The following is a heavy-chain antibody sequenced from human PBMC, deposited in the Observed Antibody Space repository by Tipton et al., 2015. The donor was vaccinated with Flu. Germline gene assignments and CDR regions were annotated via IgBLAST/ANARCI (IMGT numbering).Heavy chain of an antibody. Sequence: TLSLTCTVSNYSLISGYYWGWIRQSPGKGLEWIGSIYHSGSAHYNPSLESRVTTSIDTSKNQFSLKVNSVTAADTAIYYCARCYVGYPHLFWGQGRLVTVFS. J-gene: IGHJ4*02. V-gene: IGHV4-38-2*02. CDR3: ARCYVGYPHLF. CDR1: NYSLISGYY. CDR2: IYHSGSA. D-gene: IGHD4-23*01.